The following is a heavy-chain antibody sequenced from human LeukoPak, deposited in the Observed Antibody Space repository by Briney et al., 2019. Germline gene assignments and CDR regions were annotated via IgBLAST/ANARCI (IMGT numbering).Heavy chain of an antibody. D-gene: IGHD2-2*02. CDR1: GGSFSGYY. V-gene: IGHV4-34*01. CDR2: INHSGST. Sequence: SETLSLTCAVYGGSFSGYYWSWNRQPPGKGLEWIGEINHSGSTNYNPSLKSRVTISVDTSKNQFSLKLSSVTAADTAVYYCARGKTGVVPAAIAYYMDVWGKGTTVTVSS. CDR3: ARGKTGVVPAAIAYYMDV. J-gene: IGHJ6*03.